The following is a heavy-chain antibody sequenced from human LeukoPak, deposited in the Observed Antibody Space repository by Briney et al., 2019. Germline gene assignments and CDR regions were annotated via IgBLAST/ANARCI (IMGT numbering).Heavy chain of an antibody. CDR2: IIPIFGIP. CDR1: GGTFKNDV. Sequence: ASVKVSCKASGGTFKNDVINWVRQAPGQGLEWMGRIIPIFGIPSYTQKFQGRLTITADKSTNTVHMELSSLTSDDTAWYFCAQDLELEEPGTYRLAVWDQGTTVTIS. V-gene: IGHV1-69*04. CDR3: AQDLELEEPGTYRLAV. D-gene: IGHD1-14*01. J-gene: IGHJ6*02.